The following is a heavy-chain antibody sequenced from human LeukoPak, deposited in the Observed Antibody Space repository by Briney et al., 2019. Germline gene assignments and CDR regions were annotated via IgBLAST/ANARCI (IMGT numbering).Heavy chain of an antibody. J-gene: IGHJ6*03. CDR3: ARALVPYYCYMDV. CDR1: GFTFSSYW. Sequence: QPGGSLRLSCAASGFTFSSYWMSWVRQAPGKGLEWVANIKQDGSEKKYMDSVKGRFNISRDNAKNSLYLQMNSLRAEDTALYYCARALVPYYCYMDVWGKGTTVTVSS. CDR2: IKQDGSEK. V-gene: IGHV3-7*04. D-gene: IGHD1-26*01.